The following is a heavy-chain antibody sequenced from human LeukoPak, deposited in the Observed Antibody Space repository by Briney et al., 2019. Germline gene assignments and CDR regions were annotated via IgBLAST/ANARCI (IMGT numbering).Heavy chain of an antibody. CDR2: ISSSGSSI. Sequence: PGGSLRLSCAASEFTFSSYEMNWVRQAPGKGLEWVSYISSSGSSIYYADSVEGRFTISRENAKNSLYLQMNSLRAEDTAVYFCARAFASSGYYDGLGFDYWGQGTLVTVSS. D-gene: IGHD3-22*01. J-gene: IGHJ4*02. V-gene: IGHV3-48*03. CDR1: EFTFSSYE. CDR3: ARAFASSGYYDGLGFDY.